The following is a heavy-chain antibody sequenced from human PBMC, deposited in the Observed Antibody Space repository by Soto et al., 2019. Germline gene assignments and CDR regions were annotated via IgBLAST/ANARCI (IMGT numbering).Heavy chain of an antibody. D-gene: IGHD1-20*01. CDR2: IIPIFGTA. J-gene: IGHJ6*02. CDR3: ARDLRYNWNDFGIDV. V-gene: IGHV1-69*13. Sequence: GASVKVSCKASGGTFSSYAISWVRQAPGQGLEWMGGIIPIFGTANYAQKFQGRVTITADESTSTAYMELSSLRSEDTAVYYCARDLRYNWNDFGIDVWGQGTTVTVSS. CDR1: GGTFSSYA.